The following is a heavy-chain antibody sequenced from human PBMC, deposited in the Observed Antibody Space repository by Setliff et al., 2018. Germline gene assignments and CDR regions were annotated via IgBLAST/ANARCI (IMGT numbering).Heavy chain of an antibody. D-gene: IGHD3-10*01. J-gene: IGHJ4*02. V-gene: IGHV3-7*01. CDR3: ARPGRSNYWDSFDY. Sequence: PGGSLRLSCAASGLTFSTYWMSWVRQAPGKGLEWVANINQDGSQKYYVGSVRGRFTISRDNAKSSLYLQMNSLRGEDTAMYYCARPGRSNYWDSFDYWGQGTLVTVSS. CDR1: GLTFSTYW. CDR2: INQDGSQK.